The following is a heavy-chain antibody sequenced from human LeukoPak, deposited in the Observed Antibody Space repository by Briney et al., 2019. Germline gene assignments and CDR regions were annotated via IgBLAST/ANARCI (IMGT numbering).Heavy chain of an antibody. V-gene: IGHV3-30*03. CDR3: AREDSSGYLGY. CDR2: ISYDGRTK. D-gene: IGHD3-22*01. J-gene: IGHJ4*02. CDR1: GFTFSGYG. Sequence: GRSLRLSCAASGFTFSGYGMHWVRRAPGKGLEWVAVISYDGRTKYYADSVKGRFTISRDNSKNTLYLQMNSLRAEDTAVYYCAREDSSGYLGYWGQGTLVTVSS.